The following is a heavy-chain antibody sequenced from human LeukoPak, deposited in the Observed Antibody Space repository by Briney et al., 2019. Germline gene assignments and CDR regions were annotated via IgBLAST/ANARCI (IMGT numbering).Heavy chain of an antibody. J-gene: IGHJ6*03. Sequence: SETLSLTCAVYGGSFSGYYWSWIRQPPGKGLEWIGEINHSGSTNYNPSLKSRVTISVDTSKNQFSLKLSSVTAADTAVYYCARGPRDSSGYYSRLYYYMDVWGKGTTVTVSS. CDR2: INHSGST. D-gene: IGHD3-22*01. CDR1: GGSFSGYY. CDR3: ARGPRDSSGYYSRLYYYMDV. V-gene: IGHV4-34*01.